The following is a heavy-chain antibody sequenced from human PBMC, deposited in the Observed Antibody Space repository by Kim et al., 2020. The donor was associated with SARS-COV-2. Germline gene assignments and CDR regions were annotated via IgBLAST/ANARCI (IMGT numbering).Heavy chain of an antibody. Sequence: SETLSLTCTVSGGSISSSSYYWGWIRQPPGKGLEWIGSIYYSGSTYYNPSLKSRVTISVDTSKNQFSLKLSSVTAADTAVYYCARRGIVVAPFDYWGQGTLVTVSS. V-gene: IGHV4-39*01. D-gene: IGHD2-15*01. CDR2: IYYSGST. CDR1: GGSISSSSYY. CDR3: ARRGIVVAPFDY. J-gene: IGHJ4*02.